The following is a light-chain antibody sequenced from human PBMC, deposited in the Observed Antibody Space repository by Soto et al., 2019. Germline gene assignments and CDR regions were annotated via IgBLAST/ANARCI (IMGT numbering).Light chain of an antibody. V-gene: IGLV2-14*03. J-gene: IGLJ1*01. CDR1: SRDVGGYNY. CDR2: HVS. CDR3: SSYASSRTLYV. Sequence: QSALTQPAAVSGSPGQSITISCTGTSRDVGGYNYVSWYRQHPGKAPKLMIYHVSNRPSGVSNRFSGSKPGNTASLTISGLQAEDEADYYCSSYASSRTLYVFGAGTKLTVL.